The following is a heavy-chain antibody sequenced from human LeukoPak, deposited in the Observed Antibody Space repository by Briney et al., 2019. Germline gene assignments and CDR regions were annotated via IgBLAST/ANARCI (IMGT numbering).Heavy chain of an antibody. D-gene: IGHD3-16*02. J-gene: IGHJ4*02. CDR1: GGSISSYY. V-gene: IGHV4-59*12. Sequence: SETLSLTCTVSGGSISSYYWSWVRQPPGKGLEWIGFVYYTGSTNYSPSLKSRVTISVDTSKNQFSLKLSSVTAADTAVYYCARVWGSYRFFLYYFDYWGQGTLVTVSS. CDR2: VYYTGST. CDR3: ARVWGSYRFFLYYFDY.